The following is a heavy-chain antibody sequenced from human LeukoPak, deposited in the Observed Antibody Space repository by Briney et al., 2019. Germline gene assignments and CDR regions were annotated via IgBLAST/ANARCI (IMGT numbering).Heavy chain of an antibody. Sequence: GGSLRLSCAASGFTFSSYGMHWVRLAPGTGLEWVGFISSDGGKNYYADSVKGRFTISRDNSKNTLYLQMNSLRVEDTAVYYCARERTTTVVRYGMDVWGQGTTVTVSS. CDR1: GFTFSSYG. V-gene: IGHV3-30*12. J-gene: IGHJ6*02. CDR2: ISSDGGKN. CDR3: ARERTTTVVRYGMDV. D-gene: IGHD4-23*01.